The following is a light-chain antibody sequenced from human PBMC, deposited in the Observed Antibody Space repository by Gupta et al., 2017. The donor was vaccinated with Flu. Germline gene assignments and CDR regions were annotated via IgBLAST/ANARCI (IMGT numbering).Light chain of an antibody. CDR3: QVWDSSSDHLVV. Sequence: SYVLTQPPSVSVAPGQTARITCGGNNIGSKSVHWYQQKPGQAPVLVVYDDSDRPPGIPERFSGSNSGNTATLTISRVEAGDEADYYCQVWDSSSDHLVVFGGGTKLTVL. J-gene: IGLJ2*01. CDR2: DDS. CDR1: NIGSKS. V-gene: IGLV3-21*02.